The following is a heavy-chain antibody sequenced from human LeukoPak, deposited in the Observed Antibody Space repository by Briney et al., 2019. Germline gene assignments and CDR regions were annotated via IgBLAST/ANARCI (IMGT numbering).Heavy chain of an antibody. Sequence: SETLSLTCTVSGGSISGSTYYWGWIRQPPGKGLECIGTVYYSGTAYYNPSLKSRGTISVDTSKNQFSLKLSSVTAADTAVYYCAKHEGCSTTSCTGDWFDPWGQGILVTVSS. CDR2: VYYSGTA. J-gene: IGHJ5*02. D-gene: IGHD2-2*01. CDR3: AKHEGCSTTSCTGDWFDP. V-gene: IGHV4-39*01. CDR1: GGSISGSTYY.